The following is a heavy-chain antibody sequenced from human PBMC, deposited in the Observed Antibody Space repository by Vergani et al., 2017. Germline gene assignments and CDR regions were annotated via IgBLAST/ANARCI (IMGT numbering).Heavy chain of an antibody. J-gene: IGHJ4*02. CDR1: GFTFDDYA. V-gene: IGHV3-9*01. Sequence: EVQLVESGGGLVQPGRSLRLSCAASGFTFDDYAMHWVRQAPGKGLEWVSGISWNSGSIGYADSVKGRFTISRDNAKNSLYLQMNSLRAEDTALYHCVKDHPVFDEWGRGTLVSVS. CDR2: ISWNSGSI. CDR3: VKDHPVFDE.